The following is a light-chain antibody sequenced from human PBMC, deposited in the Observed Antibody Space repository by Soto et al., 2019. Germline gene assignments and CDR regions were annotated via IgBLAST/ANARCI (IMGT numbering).Light chain of an antibody. CDR2: AAS. V-gene: IGKV3-15*01. CDR3: QQYEERPTTLS. Sequence: EIVMTQSPATLSVSPGERATISCRASQSGSTNLAWYQQKPGQAPRLLIYAASVSATGIPARFSGSGSGTEFTLTISSLQSEDFAVYYCQQYEERPTTLSFGGGTKGEL. J-gene: IGKJ4*01. CDR1: QSGSTN.